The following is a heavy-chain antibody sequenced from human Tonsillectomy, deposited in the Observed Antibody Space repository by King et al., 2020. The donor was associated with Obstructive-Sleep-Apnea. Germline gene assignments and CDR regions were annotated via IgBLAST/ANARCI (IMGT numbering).Heavy chain of an antibody. CDR3: ARDRGGAGPTTTDY. CDR2: INSDGSST. Sequence: VQLVESGGGLVQPGGSLRLSCAASGFTVRTSWMHWVRQAPGKGLVWVARINSDGSSTIYADFVKGRFTISRDNAKNTLYLQMNRLRAEDTAVYYCARDRGGAGPTTTDYWGQGTLVTVSS. D-gene: IGHD1-26*01. J-gene: IGHJ4*02. CDR1: GFTVRTSW. V-gene: IGHV3-74*01.